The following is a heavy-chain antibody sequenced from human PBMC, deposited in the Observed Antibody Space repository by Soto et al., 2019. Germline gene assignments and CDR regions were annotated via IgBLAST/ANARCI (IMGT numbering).Heavy chain of an antibody. CDR1: GFTFSSYA. Sequence: VGSLRLSCAASGFTFSSYAMSWVRQAPGKGLEWVPAISGSGGSTYYADSVKGRFTISRDYSKNTLYLQMNSLRAEDTAVYYCATNTLGGDAFDIWGQGTMVTVSS. CDR2: ISGSGGST. CDR3: ATNTLGGDAFDI. V-gene: IGHV3-23*01. D-gene: IGHD3-16*01. J-gene: IGHJ3*02.